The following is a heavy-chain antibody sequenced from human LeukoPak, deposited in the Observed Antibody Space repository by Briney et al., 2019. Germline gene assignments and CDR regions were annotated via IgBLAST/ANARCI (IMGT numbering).Heavy chain of an antibody. J-gene: IGHJ3*01. CDR3: ARHITVTYDAFDL. D-gene: IGHD6-19*01. CDR1: GSSITGYY. CDR2: VFYSGGT. Sequence: SETLSLTCTVSGSSITGYYWSWIRQPPGKGLEWIGYVFYSGGTLYNPSVNSRVSISVDTSKTQFSLKLTSVTAADTAVYYCARHITVTYDAFDLWGRGTMVTVSS. V-gene: IGHV4-59*08.